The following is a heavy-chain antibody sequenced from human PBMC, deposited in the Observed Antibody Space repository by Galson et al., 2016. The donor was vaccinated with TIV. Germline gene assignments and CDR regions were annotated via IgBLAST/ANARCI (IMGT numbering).Heavy chain of an antibody. CDR3: ARVATFVDAFDL. V-gene: IGHV3-48*03. CDR1: GFTFSSYE. CDR2: ISPSGTI. Sequence: SLRLSCAGSGFTFSSYEVNWVRQAPGKGLEWMSYISPSGTIYYADSVKGRFTISRDNAKNSLFLQMNSLRAEDTAVYFCARVATFVDAFDLWGQGTVVTVS. J-gene: IGHJ3*01. D-gene: IGHD5-12*01.